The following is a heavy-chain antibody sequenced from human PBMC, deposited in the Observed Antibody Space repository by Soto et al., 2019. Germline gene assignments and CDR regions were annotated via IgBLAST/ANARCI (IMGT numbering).Heavy chain of an antibody. CDR3: AKDLVVVSAIFDS. Sequence: GGSLRLSCAASGFTFTNYAMGWVRQAPGKGLEWVSSISASGGRTYYADSAKGRLTISRDNSKNTLYLHMSSLRAEDTALYYCAKDLVVVSAIFDSWGQGTLVTVSS. V-gene: IGHV3-23*01. J-gene: IGHJ5*01. CDR1: GFTFTNYA. CDR2: ISASGGRT. D-gene: IGHD2-21*02.